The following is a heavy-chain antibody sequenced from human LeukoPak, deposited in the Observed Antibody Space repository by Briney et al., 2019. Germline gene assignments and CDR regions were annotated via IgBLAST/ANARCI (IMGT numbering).Heavy chain of an antibody. D-gene: IGHD3-3*01. CDR2: IYPGDSDT. CDR1: GYSFTSYW. J-gene: IGHJ4*02. CDR3: ASGDYDFWSGYYNYYFDY. V-gene: IGHV5-51*01. Sequence: GESLQISCQGSGYSFTSYWIGWVRQMPGKGLEWMGIIYPGDSDTRYSPSFQGQVTISADKSISTAYLQWSSLKASDTAMYYCASGDYDFWSGYYNYYFDYWGQGTLVTVSS.